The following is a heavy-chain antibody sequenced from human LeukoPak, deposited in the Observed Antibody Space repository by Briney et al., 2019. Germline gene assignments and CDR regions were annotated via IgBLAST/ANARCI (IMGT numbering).Heavy chain of an antibody. J-gene: IGHJ6*02. D-gene: IGHD4-17*01. CDR1: GFTFSSYA. CDR3: AKGSVTTVSYYYGMDV. CDR2: ISGSGGST. Sequence: GRSLRLSCAASGFTFSSYAMSWVRQAPGRGLEWVSAISGSGGSTYHADSVKGRSTSSRDNSKNTLYLQMNSLRAEDTAVYYCAKGSVTTVSYYYGMDVWGQGTTVTVSS. V-gene: IGHV3-23*01.